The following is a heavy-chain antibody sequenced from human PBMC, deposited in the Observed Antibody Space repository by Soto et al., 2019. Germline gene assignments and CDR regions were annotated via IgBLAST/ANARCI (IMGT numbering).Heavy chain of an antibody. CDR1: GFTFSRYW. CDR3: AREGYDYVCGSYRRVYYYYGMDV. Sequence: QPGGSLRLSCAASGFTFSRYWMHWVRQAPGEGLVWVSGISTEGSTTRYVDSVKGRFTISRDNAKNTLYLQMNSLRAEDTAVYYCAREGYDYVCGSYRRVYYYYGMDVWGQGTTVTVSS. J-gene: IGHJ6*02. D-gene: IGHD3-16*02. V-gene: IGHV3-74*01. CDR2: ISTEGSTT.